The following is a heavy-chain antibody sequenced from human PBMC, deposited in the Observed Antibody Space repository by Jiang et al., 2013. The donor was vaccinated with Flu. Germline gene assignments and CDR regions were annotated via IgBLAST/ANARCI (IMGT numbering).Heavy chain of an antibody. D-gene: IGHD2-2*01. CDR1: GGSISSYY. J-gene: IGHJ5*01. CDR2: IYYSGST. Sequence: GLVKPSETLSLTCTVSGGSISSYYWSWIRQPPGKGLEWIGYIYYSGSTNYNPSLKSRVTISVDTSKNQFSLKLSSVTAADTAVYYCAKVSCSSTTCFKWDDSWGQGTLVTVSS. CDR3: AKVSCSSTTCFKWDDS. V-gene: IGHV4-59*12.